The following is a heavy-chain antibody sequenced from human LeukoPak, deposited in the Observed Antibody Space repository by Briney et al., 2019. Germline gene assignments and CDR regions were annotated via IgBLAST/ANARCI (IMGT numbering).Heavy chain of an antibody. Sequence: QPGGSLRLSCAASGFTFSSYAMSWVRQAPGKGLEWVSAISGSGGSTYSADYVKGRFTISRDNSKNPLYLQMNSLRAEDTAVYYWAKELVWGRSRPFGVWGQGTAVSVSS. CDR2: ISGSGGST. CDR3: AKELVWGRSRPFGV. J-gene: IGHJ6*02. D-gene: IGHD3-16*01. CDR1: GFTFSSYA. V-gene: IGHV3-23*01.